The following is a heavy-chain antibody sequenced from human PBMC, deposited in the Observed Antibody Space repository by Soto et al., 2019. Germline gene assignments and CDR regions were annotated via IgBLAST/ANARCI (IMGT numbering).Heavy chain of an antibody. CDR1: GFTFSSYA. D-gene: IGHD2-8*01. CDR3: AKDNDAGKDYYYMDV. CDR2: ISGSGGST. Sequence: GGSLRLSCAASGFTFSSYAMSWVRQAPGKGLEWVSAISGSGGSTYYADSVKGRFTISRDNSKNTLYLQMNSLRAEDTAVYYCAKDNDAGKDYYYMDVWGKGNKFTVPS. J-gene: IGHJ6*03. V-gene: IGHV3-23*01.